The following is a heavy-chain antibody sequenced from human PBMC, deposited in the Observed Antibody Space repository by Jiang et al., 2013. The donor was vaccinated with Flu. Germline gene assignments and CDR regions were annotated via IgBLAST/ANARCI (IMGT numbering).Heavy chain of an antibody. CDR2: IYTSGST. Sequence: GLVKPSETLSLTCTVSGGSISSYFWSWIRQPAGKGLEWIGRIYTSGSTNYNPSLKSRVTMSVDTSNNQFSLKLSSVTAAGTAVYYCARAESGSYYGGGTVYYYYYMDVWGKGTTVTVSS. V-gene: IGHV4-4*07. J-gene: IGHJ6*03. CDR3: ARAESGSYYGGGTVYYYYYMDV. D-gene: IGHD1-26*01. CDR1: GGSISSYF.